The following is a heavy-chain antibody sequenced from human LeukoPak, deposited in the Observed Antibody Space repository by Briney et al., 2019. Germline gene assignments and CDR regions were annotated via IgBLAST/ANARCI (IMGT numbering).Heavy chain of an antibody. Sequence: GGSLRLSCAASGFTFSSYAMSWVRQAPGKGLEWVSAISGSGGSTYYADSVKGRFTISRDNSKNTLYLQMNSLRAEDTAVYYCAKAEDYYESSGYHNWFDPWGQGTLVTVSS. CDR2: ISGSGGST. CDR1: GFTFSSYA. J-gene: IGHJ5*02. V-gene: IGHV3-23*01. CDR3: AKAEDYYESSGYHNWFDP. D-gene: IGHD3-22*01.